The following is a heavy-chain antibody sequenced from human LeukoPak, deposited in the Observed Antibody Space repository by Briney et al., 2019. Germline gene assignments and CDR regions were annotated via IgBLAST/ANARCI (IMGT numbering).Heavy chain of an antibody. CDR3: AIYGDLTHALDY. CDR2: ISSSSSYI. J-gene: IGHJ4*02. CDR1: GFTFSSYS. V-gene: IGHV3-21*01. D-gene: IGHD4-17*01. Sequence: GGSLRLSCAASGFTFSSYSMNWVRQAPGKGLEWVSSISSSSSYIYYADSAKGRFTISRDNAKNSLYLEMNSLRAEDTAVYYCAIYGDLTHALDYWGQGTLVTVSS.